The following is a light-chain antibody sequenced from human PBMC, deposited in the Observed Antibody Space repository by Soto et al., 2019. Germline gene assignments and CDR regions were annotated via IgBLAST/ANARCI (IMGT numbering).Light chain of an antibody. V-gene: IGKV1-17*01. J-gene: IGKJ2*01. Sequence: DIQMTQSPSSLSASVGDRVTITCRASQDITYDCAWYQQRAGRAPKRLMSVASTLESGVPSRFSGSGCGTEVTITIISLQQDDFATYYCLHHNSYPPVFGQGTKLEIK. CDR1: QDITYD. CDR3: LHHNSYPPV. CDR2: VAS.